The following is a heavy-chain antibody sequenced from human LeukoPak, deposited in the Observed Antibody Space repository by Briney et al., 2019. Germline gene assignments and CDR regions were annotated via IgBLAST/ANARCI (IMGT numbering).Heavy chain of an antibody. Sequence: SETLSLTCTVSGGSISGHYWTWIRQPPGKGLEWIGEINHSGSTNYNPSLKSRVTISVDTSKNQFSLKLSSVTAADTAVYYCAISTDLLVYYYGMDVWGQGTTVTVSS. D-gene: IGHD3-3*02. CDR1: GGSISGHY. J-gene: IGHJ6*02. CDR3: AISTDLLVYYYGMDV. V-gene: IGHV4-34*01. CDR2: INHSGST.